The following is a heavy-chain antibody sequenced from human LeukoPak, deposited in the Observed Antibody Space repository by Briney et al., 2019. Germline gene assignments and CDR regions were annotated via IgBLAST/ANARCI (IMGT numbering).Heavy chain of an antibody. CDR2: IVVGSGNT. D-gene: IGHD3-10*01. V-gene: IGHV1-58*02. Sequence: SVKVSCRASGFTFTSSAMQWVRQARGQRLEWIGWIVVGSGNTNYAQKFQERVTITRDMSTSTAYMELSSLRSEDTAVYYCAAPDYYGSGSYSSFDIWGQGTMVTVSS. J-gene: IGHJ3*02. CDR3: AAPDYYGSGSYSSFDI. CDR1: GFTFTSSA.